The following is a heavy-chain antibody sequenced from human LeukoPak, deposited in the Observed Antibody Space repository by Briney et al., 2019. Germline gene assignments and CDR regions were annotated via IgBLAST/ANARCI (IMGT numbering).Heavy chain of an antibody. CDR3: ARDLSPTAGSVWFDAFDV. D-gene: IGHD6-19*01. CDR1: GFTFSSDW. V-gene: IGHV3-7*01. J-gene: IGHJ3*01. Sequence: PGGSLRLSCAASGFTFSSDWMAWVRQAPGKGLEWVANIAHDGSKIFYVDSVEGRFTISKDNAANSLYLQMNNLRVEDTAVYYCARDLSPTAGSVWFDAFDVWGQGTMVTVS. CDR2: IAHDGSKI.